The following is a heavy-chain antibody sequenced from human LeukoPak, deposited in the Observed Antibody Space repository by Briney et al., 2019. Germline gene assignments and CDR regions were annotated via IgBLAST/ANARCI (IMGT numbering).Heavy chain of an antibody. CDR1: GGSVSRDY. V-gene: IGHV4-59*02. CDR3: ARGKVIVRRGFDY. CDR2: IFYSGST. Sequence: SETLSLTCTVSGGSVSRDYWTWIRQPPRKGLEWIGYIFYSGSTNYNPSLKSRATMSVDTSNNQFSLKLSSVTAADTAVYYCARGKVIVRRGFDYWGQGTLVTVSS. J-gene: IGHJ4*02. D-gene: IGHD3-16*02.